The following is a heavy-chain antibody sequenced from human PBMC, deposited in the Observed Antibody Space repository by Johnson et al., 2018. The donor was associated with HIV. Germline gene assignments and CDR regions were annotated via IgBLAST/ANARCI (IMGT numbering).Heavy chain of an antibody. D-gene: IGHD1-26*01. CDR2: ISYDGSNK. CDR3: ASPSRGGGSYFGGAFDI. Sequence: QMQLVESGGGLVQPGGSLRLSCAASGFTFSSYALHWVRQAPGKGLEWVAVISYDGSNKYYADSVKGRFTISRDNSKNTLYLQMNSLRAEDTAVYYCASPSRGGGSYFGGAFDIWGQGTMVTVSS. CDR1: GFTFSSYA. J-gene: IGHJ3*02. V-gene: IGHV3-30*04.